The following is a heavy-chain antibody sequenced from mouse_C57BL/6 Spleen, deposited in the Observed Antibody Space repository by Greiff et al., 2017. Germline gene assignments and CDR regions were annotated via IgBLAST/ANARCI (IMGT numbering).Heavy chain of an antibody. CDR1: GFNIKDYY. J-gene: IGHJ4*01. V-gene: IGHV14-2*01. D-gene: IGHD2-3*01. Sequence: EVQLQQSGAELVKPGASVKLSCTASGFNIKDYYMHWVKQRTEQGLEWIGRIDPEDGETKYAPKFQGKATITADTSSNTAYLPLSSLTLDDTAVYYCARICDGCYAVAMDYWGQGTSVTVSS. CDR3: ARICDGCYAVAMDY. CDR2: IDPEDGET.